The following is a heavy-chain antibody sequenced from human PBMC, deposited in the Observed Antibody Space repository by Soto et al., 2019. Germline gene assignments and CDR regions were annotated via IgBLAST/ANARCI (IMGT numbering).Heavy chain of an antibody. Sequence: GGSLRLSCAASGFTFTNYWMSWVRQAPGKGLEWVANIKQDGSEKYYADSAEGRFIISRDNAKTSLYLQMNSLRAEDTAVYYCARDMGVFWSGYPEGGFDYWGQGTPVTVSS. D-gene: IGHD3-3*01. CDR1: GFTFTNYW. J-gene: IGHJ4*02. CDR2: IKQDGSEK. CDR3: ARDMGVFWSGYPEGGFDY. V-gene: IGHV3-7*01.